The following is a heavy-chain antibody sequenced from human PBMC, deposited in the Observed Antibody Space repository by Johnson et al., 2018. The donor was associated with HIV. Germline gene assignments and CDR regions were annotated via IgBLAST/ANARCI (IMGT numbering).Heavy chain of an antibody. Sequence: QMQLVESGGGVVQPGRSLRLSCAASGFSFSSYAMHWVRQAPGKGLEWVAVVSYDGSERYYADSVNGRFTISRDSSKNTLYLQMNSLRAEDTAVYYCARGSRYTYDNDDAHLLHAFDIWCQGTMVTVSS. V-gene: IGHV3-30*04. J-gene: IGHJ3*02. CDR3: ARGSRYTYDNDDAHLLHAFDI. D-gene: IGHD3-22*01. CDR1: GFSFSSYA. CDR2: VSYDGSER.